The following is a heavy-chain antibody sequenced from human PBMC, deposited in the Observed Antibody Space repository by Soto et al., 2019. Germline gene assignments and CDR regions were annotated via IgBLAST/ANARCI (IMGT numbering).Heavy chain of an antibody. CDR1: GFTFSSYA. CDR2: ISGSGGST. D-gene: IGHD6-19*01. Sequence: GGSLSLSCAASGFTFSSYAMSWVRQAPGKGLEWVSAISGSGGSTYYADSVKGRFTISRDNSKNTLYLQMNSLRAEDTAVYYCAKVWSGSGWYWFDPWGQGTLVTVSS. V-gene: IGHV3-23*01. CDR3: AKVWSGSGWYWFDP. J-gene: IGHJ5*02.